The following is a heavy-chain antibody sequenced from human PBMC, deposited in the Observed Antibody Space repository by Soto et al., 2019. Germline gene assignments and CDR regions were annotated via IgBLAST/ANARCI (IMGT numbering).Heavy chain of an antibody. J-gene: IGHJ6*02. D-gene: IGHD2-2*01. CDR1: GFTFSSYS. CDR3: ARDEGIVVVPAAISDYYGMDV. CDR2: ISSSSSYI. V-gene: IGHV3-21*01. Sequence: LRLSCAASGFTFSSYSMNWVRQAPGKGLEWVSSISSSSSYIYYADSVKGRFTISRDNAKNSLYLQMNSLRAEDTAVYYCARDEGIVVVPAAISDYYGMDVWGQGTTVTVSS.